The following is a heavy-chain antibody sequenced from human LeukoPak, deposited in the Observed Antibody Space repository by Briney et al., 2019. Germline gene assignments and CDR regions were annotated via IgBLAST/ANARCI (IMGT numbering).Heavy chain of an antibody. Sequence: GGSLRLSCAASGFTFSSYGIHWVRQAPGKGLEWVAFIRYDGSNEYYADSVKGRFTISRDNSKNTLYLQMNSLRAEDTAVYYCAKDQVAGTFFDYWGQGTLVTVSS. CDR1: GFTFSSYG. J-gene: IGHJ4*02. CDR2: IRYDGSNE. V-gene: IGHV3-30*02. CDR3: AKDQVAGTFFDY. D-gene: IGHD6-19*01.